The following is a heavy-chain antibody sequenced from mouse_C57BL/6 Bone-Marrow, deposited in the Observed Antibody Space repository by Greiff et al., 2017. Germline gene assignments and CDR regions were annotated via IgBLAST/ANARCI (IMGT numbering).Heavy chain of an antibody. Sequence: EVLLLQSGADLVKPGASLKLSCAASGFTFTSYGMSWVRQTPEKSLEWVATINRGGSYTYYQDNLKGRFTFSRDNAKNTLYLQMSSLTSEDTAMYYCARLSITTVVGFDDWGQGTTLTVSS. CDR3: ARLSITTVVGFDD. CDR1: GFTFTSYG. J-gene: IGHJ2*01. V-gene: IGHV5-6*01. D-gene: IGHD1-1*01. CDR2: INRGGSYT.